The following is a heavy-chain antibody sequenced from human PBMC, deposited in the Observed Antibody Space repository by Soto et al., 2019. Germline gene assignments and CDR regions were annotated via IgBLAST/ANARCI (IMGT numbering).Heavy chain of an antibody. J-gene: IGHJ4*02. Sequence: SETLSLTCSVSGDSISSYYWTWIRQSPGKGLKWVGYVFYSGATNYNPSLKSRVTISLDASKKQVSLRLTSATAADTAVYYCTRGLPSHFGYDSWGQGTLVTVS. CDR3: TRGLPSHFGYDS. CDR1: GDSISSYY. CDR2: VFYSGAT. V-gene: IGHV4-59*01. D-gene: IGHD3-10*01.